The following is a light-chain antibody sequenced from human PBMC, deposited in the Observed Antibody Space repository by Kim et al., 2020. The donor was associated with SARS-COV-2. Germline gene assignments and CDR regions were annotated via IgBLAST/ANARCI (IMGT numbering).Light chain of an antibody. J-gene: IGKJ4*01. CDR1: QSVLSTSNYKNY. Sequence: DIVMTQSPDSLAVSLGERATINCKSSQSVLSTSNYKNYLAWYQQKLGQPPKVLNYWASTRESGVPDRFSGSGSGTDFTLTISSLQAEDVAVYYCQQYYGTPLTFGGGTKVDIK. CDR2: WAS. V-gene: IGKV4-1*01. CDR3: QQYYGTPLT.